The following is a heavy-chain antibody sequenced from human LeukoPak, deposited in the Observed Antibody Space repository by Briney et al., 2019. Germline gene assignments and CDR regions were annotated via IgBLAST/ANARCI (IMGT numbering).Heavy chain of an antibody. V-gene: IGHV3-30-3*01. CDR2: ISYDGSNK. CDR3: ASDILTGYYSY. J-gene: IGHJ4*02. Sequence: PGRSLRLSCAASGFTFSSYAMHWVRQAPGKGLEWVAVISYDGSNKYYADSVKGRFTISRDNSKNTLYLQMNSLRAEDTAVYYCASDILTGYYSYWGQGTLVTVSS. CDR1: GFTFSSYA. D-gene: IGHD3-9*01.